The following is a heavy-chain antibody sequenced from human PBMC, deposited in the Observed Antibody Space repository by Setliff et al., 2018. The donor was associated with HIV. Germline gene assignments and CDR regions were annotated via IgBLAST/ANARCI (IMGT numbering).Heavy chain of an antibody. Sequence: SETLSLTCAVYGGSFSGYYWSWIRQPPGKGLEWIGEINHSGSTNYSPSLKSRVTISVDTSKNQFSLKLSSVTAADTAVYYCARLPHRYYYYYMDVWGKGTTVTVSS. J-gene: IGHJ6*03. V-gene: IGHV4-34*01. CDR2: INHSGST. CDR1: GGSFSGYY. CDR3: ARLPHRYYYYYMDV.